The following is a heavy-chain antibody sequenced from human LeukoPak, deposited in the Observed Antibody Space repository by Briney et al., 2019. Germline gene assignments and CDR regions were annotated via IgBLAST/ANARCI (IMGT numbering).Heavy chain of an antibody. V-gene: IGHV3-11*01. D-gene: IGHD7-27*01. CDR1: GFTFSDYY. Sequence: GGSLRLSCAASGFTFSDYYMSWIRQAPGKGLEWVSYISSSGSTIYYADSVKGRFTISRDNAKNSLYLQMNSLRAEDTAVYYCASYSFLGISAFDYWGQGTLVTVSS. CDR2: ISSSGSTI. CDR3: ASYSFLGISAFDY. J-gene: IGHJ4*02.